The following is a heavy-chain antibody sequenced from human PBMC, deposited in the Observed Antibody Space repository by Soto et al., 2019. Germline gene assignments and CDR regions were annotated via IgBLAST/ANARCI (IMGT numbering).Heavy chain of an antibody. J-gene: IGHJ4*02. D-gene: IGHD3-10*01. V-gene: IGHV1-69*08. CDR1: GGTLSRYT. CDR3: AREEYYYGSGAFFYY. Sequence: QVQLVQSGAEVKKPGSSVKVSCKASGGTLSRYTISWVRQAPGQGLEWMGRIIPILGIANYAQKFQGRVTITAEKSPSTSYMELSSLRSEDTAVYYCAREEYYYGSGAFFYYWGQGTLVTVSS. CDR2: IIPILGIA.